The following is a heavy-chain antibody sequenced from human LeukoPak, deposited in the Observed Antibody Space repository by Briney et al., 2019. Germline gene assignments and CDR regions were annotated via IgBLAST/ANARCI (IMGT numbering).Heavy chain of an antibody. CDR2: ISGSGGST. CDR3: AKWPYCSSTSCYTNWFDP. J-gene: IGHJ5*02. Sequence: PGGSLRLSCAASGFTFSSYAMSWVRQAPGKGLEWVSAISGSGGSTYYADSVKGRFTISRDNSKNPLYLQMNSLRAEDTAVYYCAKWPYCSSTSCYTNWFDPWGQGTLVTVSS. V-gene: IGHV3-23*01. CDR1: GFTFSSYA. D-gene: IGHD2-2*01.